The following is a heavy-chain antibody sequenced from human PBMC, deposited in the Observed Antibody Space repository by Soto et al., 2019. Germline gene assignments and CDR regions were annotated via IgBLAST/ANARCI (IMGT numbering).Heavy chain of an antibody. Sequence: GGSRRLSCAASGFTFSSYSMNWVRQAPGKGLEWVSYISSSSSTIYYADSVKGRFTISRDNAKSSLYLQMNSLRAEDTAVYYATRSAYMDVWGKGTTVTVSS. D-gene: IGHD2-2*01. CDR1: GFTFSSYS. J-gene: IGHJ6*03. V-gene: IGHV3-48*01. CDR2: ISSSSSTI. CDR3: TRSAYMDV.